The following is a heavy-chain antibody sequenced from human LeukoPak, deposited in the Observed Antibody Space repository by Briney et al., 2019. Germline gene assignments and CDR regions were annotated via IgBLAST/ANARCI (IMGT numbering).Heavy chain of an antibody. J-gene: IGHJ6*03. CDR1: GFTFSSYW. CDR3: ARASTYYDFWSGSLNYYYYMDV. V-gene: IGHV3-7*01. Sequence: GGSLRLSCAASGFTFSSYWMSWVRQAPGEGLEWVANIKQDGSEKYYVDSVKGRFTISRDNAKNSLYLQMNSPRAEDTAVYYCARASTYYDFWSGSLNYYYYMDVWGKGTTVTVSS. D-gene: IGHD3-3*01. CDR2: IKQDGSEK.